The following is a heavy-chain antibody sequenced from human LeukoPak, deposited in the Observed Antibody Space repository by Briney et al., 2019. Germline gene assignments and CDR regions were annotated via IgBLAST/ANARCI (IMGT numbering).Heavy chain of an antibody. CDR3: ARGPTTVTVRFGFDP. D-gene: IGHD4-17*01. CDR1: GYSMNIGYY. Sequence: SETLSLTCTVSGYSMNIGYYWGWIRQAPGKGLEWIGSIYHSGSTDYNPSLKSRVTISVHTSKNQFSLKLSSVTAADTAVYYCARGPTTVTVRFGFDPWGQGTLVTVSS. CDR2: IYHSGST. V-gene: IGHV4-38-2*02. J-gene: IGHJ5*02.